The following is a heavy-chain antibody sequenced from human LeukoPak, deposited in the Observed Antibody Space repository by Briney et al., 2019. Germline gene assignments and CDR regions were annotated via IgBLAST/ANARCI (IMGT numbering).Heavy chain of an antibody. CDR1: GGSFSGYY. V-gene: IGHV4-34*01. CDR3: ARGWSSGRHAFDI. CDR2: INHSGST. J-gene: IGHJ3*02. Sequence: SETLSLTCAVYGGSFSGYYWSWIRQPPGKGLEWIGEINHSGSTNYTPSLKSRVTISVATSKNQFSLTLSSVTAADTAVYYCARGWSSGRHAFDIWGQGTMVTVSS. D-gene: IGHD3-10*01.